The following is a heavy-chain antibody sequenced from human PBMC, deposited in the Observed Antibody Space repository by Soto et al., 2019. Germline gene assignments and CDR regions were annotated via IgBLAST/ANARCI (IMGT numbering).Heavy chain of an antibody. CDR2: ISDGGVKK. J-gene: IGHJ4*02. Sequence: GGSLRLSCATSGFSFSRFGMQWVRQAPGKGLEWVAFISDGGVKKYYTDSVEGRFTIARDNSKSTLYLQMDSLRSEDTAVYYCSSVLDYWGRGTLVTVSS. V-gene: IGHV3-30*02. CDR3: SSVLDY. CDR1: GFSFSRFG.